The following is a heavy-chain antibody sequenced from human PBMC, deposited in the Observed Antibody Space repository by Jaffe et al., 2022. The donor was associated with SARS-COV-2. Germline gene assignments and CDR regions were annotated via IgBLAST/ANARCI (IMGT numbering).Heavy chain of an antibody. J-gene: IGHJ3*02. CDR1: GGTFSSYA. D-gene: IGHD4-17*01. Sequence: QVQLVQSGAEVKKPGSSVKVSCKASGGTFSSYAISWVRQAPGQGLEWMGGIIPIFGTANYAQKFQGRVTITADESTSTAYMELSSLRSEDTAVYYCARRIYGDYAQPVRGNKKDPVAFDIWGQGTMVTVSS. V-gene: IGHV1-69*01. CDR3: ARRIYGDYAQPVRGNKKDPVAFDI. CDR2: IIPIFGTA.